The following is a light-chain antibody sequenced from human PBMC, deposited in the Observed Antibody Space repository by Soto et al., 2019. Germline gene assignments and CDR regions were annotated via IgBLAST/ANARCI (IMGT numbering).Light chain of an antibody. CDR3: QQYENLPT. CDR2: DAS. J-gene: IGKJ5*01. CDR1: QNINNY. V-gene: IGKV1-33*01. Sequence: DIQMTQSPSSPSASVGDRVTITCQAGQNINNYLNWYQQKPGRAPKLLIYDASNLEAGVPSRFRGSGSGTDFTFTISRLQPEDIATYYCQQYENLPTFGQGTRLEIK.